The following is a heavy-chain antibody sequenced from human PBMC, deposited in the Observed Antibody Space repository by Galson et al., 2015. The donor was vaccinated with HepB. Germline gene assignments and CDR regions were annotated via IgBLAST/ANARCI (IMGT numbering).Heavy chain of an antibody. D-gene: IGHD5-24*01. CDR2: IYYSGST. J-gene: IGHJ4*02. V-gene: IGHV4-39*01. Sequence: SETLSLTCTVSGGSISSSSYYWGWIRQPPGKGLEWIGSIYYSGSTYYNPSLKSRVTISVDTSKNQFSLKLSSVTAADTAVYYCARQGDGYNPLFDYWGQGTLVTVSS. CDR3: ARQGDGYNPLFDY. CDR1: GGSISSSSYY.